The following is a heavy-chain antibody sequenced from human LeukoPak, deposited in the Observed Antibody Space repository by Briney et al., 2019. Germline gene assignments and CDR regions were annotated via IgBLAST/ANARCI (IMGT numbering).Heavy chain of an antibody. Sequence: GGSLRLSCAASGFTFSSYWMHWVRQVPGKGLVWVARINPGGSSITYADSVKGRFTISRDNAKNTLYLQMDSLRAEDTGVYYCARSKQADDYWGQATLVTVSS. CDR1: GFTFSSYW. CDR3: ARSKQADDY. CDR2: INPGGSSI. J-gene: IGHJ4*02. V-gene: IGHV3-74*01.